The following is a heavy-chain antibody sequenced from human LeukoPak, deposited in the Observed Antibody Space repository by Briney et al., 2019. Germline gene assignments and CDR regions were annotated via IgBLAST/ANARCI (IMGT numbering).Heavy chain of an antibody. D-gene: IGHD3-3*01. CDR2: IRYDGSNE. J-gene: IGHJ4*02. Sequence: GGSLRLSCAASGFTFSSYGMHWVRQAPGKGLEWVSVIRYDGSNEYYADSVRGRFTISRDNSKNTLYLQLGSLRGEDMAVYYCARSLTDFWSGSRYYFDSWGQGTQVIVSS. V-gene: IGHV3-30*02. CDR3: ARSLTDFWSGSRYYFDS. CDR1: GFTFSSYG.